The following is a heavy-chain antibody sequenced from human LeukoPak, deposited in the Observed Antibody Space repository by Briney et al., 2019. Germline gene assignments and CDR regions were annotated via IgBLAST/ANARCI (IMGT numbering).Heavy chain of an antibody. V-gene: IGHV3-23*01. CDR2: ISGSGGST. Sequence: QPGGSLRLSSAASGFTFSSYAMSWVRQAPGKGLEWVSAISGSGGSTYYADSVKGRFTISRDNSKNTLYLQMNSLRAEDTAVYYCANILSVRTVGSSWYGGFDYWGQGTLVTVSS. CDR3: ANILSVRTVGSSWYGGFDY. CDR1: GFTFSSYA. D-gene: IGHD6-13*01. J-gene: IGHJ4*02.